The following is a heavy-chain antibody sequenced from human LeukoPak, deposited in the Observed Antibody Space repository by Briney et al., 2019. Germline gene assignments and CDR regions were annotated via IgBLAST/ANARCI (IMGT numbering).Heavy chain of an antibody. J-gene: IGHJ4*02. CDR3: AREQWYRFEY. Sequence: GVLRLSCAASGFTFSSYAMNWVRQAPGKGLEWVSAISGSGGNTYYADSVKGRFTISRDNSKYTLYLQMNSLRAEDTAVYYCAREQWYRFEYWGQGSLVTVSS. CDR1: GFTFSSYA. V-gene: IGHV3-23*01. D-gene: IGHD6-19*01. CDR2: ISGSGGNT.